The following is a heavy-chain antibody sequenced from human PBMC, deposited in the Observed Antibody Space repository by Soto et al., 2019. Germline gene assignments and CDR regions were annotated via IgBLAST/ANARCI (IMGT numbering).Heavy chain of an antibody. D-gene: IGHD2-8*01. J-gene: IGHJ4*02. CDR3: AKEVLMVYAMPSYYFDY. Sequence: GGSLRLSCAASGFTFSSYGMHWVRQAPGKGLEWVAVISYDGSNKYYADSVKGRFTISRDNSKNTLYLQMNSLRAEDTAVYYCAKEVLMVYAMPSYYFDYWGQGTLVTVSS. V-gene: IGHV3-30*18. CDR2: ISYDGSNK. CDR1: GFTFSSYG.